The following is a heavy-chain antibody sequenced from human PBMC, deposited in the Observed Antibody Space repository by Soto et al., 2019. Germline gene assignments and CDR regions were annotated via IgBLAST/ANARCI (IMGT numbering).Heavy chain of an antibody. Sequence: ASVKVSCKASGYTFTSYGISWVRQAPGQGLEWMGWISAYNGNTNYAQKLQGRVTMTTDTSTSTAYMELRSLRSDDTAVYYCARGSYSSSSYYYYFYGMDVWGQGTTVTVSS. CDR1: GYTFTSYG. D-gene: IGHD6-6*01. CDR2: ISAYNGNT. J-gene: IGHJ6*02. V-gene: IGHV1-18*01. CDR3: ARGSYSSSSYYYYFYGMDV.